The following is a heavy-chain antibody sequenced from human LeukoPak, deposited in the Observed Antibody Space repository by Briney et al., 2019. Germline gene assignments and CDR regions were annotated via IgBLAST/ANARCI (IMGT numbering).Heavy chain of an antibody. J-gene: IGHJ4*02. V-gene: IGHV4-31*03. CDR3: ARNGYGVGFFDY. D-gene: IGHD4-17*01. Sequence: PSETLSLTCTVSGGSISSGGYYWSWIRQHPGKGLEWIGYFYYSGSSYYNPSLKSRVTISVDTSKNQFSLKLSSVTAADTAVYYCARNGYGVGFFDYWGQGTLVTVSS. CDR2: FYYSGSS. CDR1: GGSISSGGYY.